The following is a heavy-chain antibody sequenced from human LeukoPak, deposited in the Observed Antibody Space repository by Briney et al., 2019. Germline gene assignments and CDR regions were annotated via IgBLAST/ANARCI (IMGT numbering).Heavy chain of an antibody. CDR1: GFTFSNYG. Sequence: GGSLRLSCAASGFTFSNYGMHWVRQAPGKGLEWVAVISYDESDKYYADSVKGRFTISRDNSKNTLYLQMNSLRPEDTAVYYSAKGVVAATNAAYYGMDVWGQGTTVTVSS. V-gene: IGHV3-30*18. CDR2: ISYDESDK. D-gene: IGHD2-15*01. CDR3: AKGVVAATNAAYYGMDV. J-gene: IGHJ6*02.